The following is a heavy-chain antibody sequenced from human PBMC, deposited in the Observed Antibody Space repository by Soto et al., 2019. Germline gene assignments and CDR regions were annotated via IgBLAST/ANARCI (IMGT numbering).Heavy chain of an antibody. CDR1: GYTFTSYG. J-gene: IGHJ6*02. Sequence: QVQLVQSGAEVKKPGASVKVSCKASGYTFTSYGISWVRQDPGQGLEWMGWISAYNGNTNYAHKLQGRVTMTTDPSTSTAYMELRSLRSDDTAVYYCAIYCSSTSCYPYYYYGMDVWGQGTTVTVSS. CDR2: ISAYNGNT. D-gene: IGHD2-2*01. CDR3: AIYCSSTSCYPYYYYGMDV. V-gene: IGHV1-18*01.